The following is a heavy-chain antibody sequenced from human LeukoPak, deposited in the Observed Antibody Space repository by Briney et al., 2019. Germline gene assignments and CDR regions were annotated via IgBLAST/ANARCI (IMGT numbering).Heavy chain of an antibody. V-gene: IGHV3-33*01. D-gene: IGHD3-10*01. Sequence: GTSLSHSSAAAGSTFGSYGMRWVRQDPGKGLEWVAVIWHDESKKYYADSVEGRFTIHRDTSKNTLYLQMNSLRVEDTAVYYCARDGTLGASGSYYNLPYWGQGTLVAVSS. CDR3: ARDGTLGASGSYYNLPY. J-gene: IGHJ4*02. CDR1: GSTFGSYG. CDR2: IWHDESKK.